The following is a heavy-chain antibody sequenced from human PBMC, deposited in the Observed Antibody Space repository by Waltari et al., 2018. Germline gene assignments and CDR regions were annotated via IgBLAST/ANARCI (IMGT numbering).Heavy chain of an antibody. V-gene: IGHV3-30*02. CDR1: GFIFSSSG. CDR2: ITYDGSNK. CDR3: AKDHVVVVPGGMTKVFDY. D-gene: IGHD2-2*01. J-gene: IGHJ4*02. Sequence: QVHLVESGGGVVQPGGSLRPSCAASGFIFSSSGMHWVRQAPGKGLEWVAFITYDGSNKYYADSMKGRFTVSRDNSKNTLFLQMNTLRAEDTAVYYCAKDHVVVVPGGMTKVFDYWGQGTLVTVSS.